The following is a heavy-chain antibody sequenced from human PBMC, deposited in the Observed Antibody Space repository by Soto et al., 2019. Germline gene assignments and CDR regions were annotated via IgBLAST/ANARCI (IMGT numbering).Heavy chain of an antibody. J-gene: IGHJ4*02. D-gene: IGHD3-10*01. CDR3: AKGRHYGSGTYSDSYLDY. Sequence: EVQLLESGGGLVQPGGSLRLSCGGSGFTFNSYAMTWVRQAPGKGLEWVSAISGSGGTTYYANAVKGRFTISRDQSKETLYLQMNSLRAEDTAIYYCAKGRHYGSGTYSDSYLDYWGQGTLGTVSS. CDR1: GFTFNSYA. CDR2: ISGSGGTT. V-gene: IGHV3-23*01.